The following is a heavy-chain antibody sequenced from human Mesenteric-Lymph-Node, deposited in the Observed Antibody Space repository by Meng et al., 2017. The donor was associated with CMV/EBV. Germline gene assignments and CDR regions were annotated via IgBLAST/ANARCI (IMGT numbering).Heavy chain of an antibody. CDR1: GGSFSGYY. CDR2: INHSGST. Sequence: SETLSLTCAVYGGSFSGYYWSWIRQPPGKGLEWIGEINHSGSTNYNPSLKSRVTISVDTSKNQFSLKLSSVTAADTAVYYCARGVKMAWGSIAARPILGYFDYWGQGTLVTVSS. J-gene: IGHJ4*02. D-gene: IGHD6-6*01. V-gene: IGHV4-34*01. CDR3: ARGVKMAWGSIAARPILGYFDY.